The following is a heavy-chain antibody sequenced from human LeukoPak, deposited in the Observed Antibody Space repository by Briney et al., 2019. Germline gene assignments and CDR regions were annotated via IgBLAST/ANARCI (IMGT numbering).Heavy chain of an antibody. V-gene: IGHV3-30*04. Sequence: GGSLRLSCAASGFTFSSYAMHWVRQAPGKGLEGVAVISYDGSNKYYADSVKGRFTISRDNSKNTLYLQMNSLRAEDTAVYYCARDLKDIVVVVAATWDVWGKGTTVTVSS. CDR2: ISYDGSNK. CDR3: ARDLKDIVVVVAATWDV. D-gene: IGHD2-15*01. J-gene: IGHJ6*04. CDR1: GFTFSSYA.